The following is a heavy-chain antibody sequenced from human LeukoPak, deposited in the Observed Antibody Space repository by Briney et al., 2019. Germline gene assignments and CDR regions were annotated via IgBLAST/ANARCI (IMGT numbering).Heavy chain of an antibody. V-gene: IGHV4-4*07. J-gene: IGHJ3*02. CDR2: IYTSGST. D-gene: IGHD6-25*01. CDR1: GGSISSYY. Sequence: PSETLSLTCTVSGGSISSYYWSWIRQPAGKGLEWIGRIYTSGSTNYNPSLKSRVTMSVDTSKNKFSLKLSSVTAEDTAVYYCAGGAVAASAFDIWGQGTMVTVSS. CDR3: AGGAVAASAFDI.